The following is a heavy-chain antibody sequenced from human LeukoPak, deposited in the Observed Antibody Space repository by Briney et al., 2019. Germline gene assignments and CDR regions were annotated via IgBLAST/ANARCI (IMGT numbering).Heavy chain of an antibody. CDR2: NSGSGDST. CDR3: AKDFSPYYYDSSGYSDY. Sequence: GGSLRLSCAASGFTFSNYAMSWVRQAPGKGLEWVSSNSGSGDSTYYADSVKGRFTISRDNSKNTVYLQMNSLRAEDTAVYYCAKDFSPYYYDSSGYSDYWGQGTLVTVSS. V-gene: IGHV3-23*01. D-gene: IGHD3-22*01. CDR1: GFTFSNYA. J-gene: IGHJ4*02.